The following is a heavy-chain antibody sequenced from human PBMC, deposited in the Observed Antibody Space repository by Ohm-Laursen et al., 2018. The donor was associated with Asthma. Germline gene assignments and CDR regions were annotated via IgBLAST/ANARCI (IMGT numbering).Heavy chain of an antibody. Sequence: SLRLSCAPSGLTFSTYEMNWVRQAPGKGLEWVSEISGNGGRTKNADFVTGRFTISRDNSKNTLYLQMNSLRAEDTALYYCAIGEDDIGDSGWFEHWGQGTLVTVSS. V-gene: IGHV3-23*01. CDR1: GLTFSTYE. D-gene: IGHD2-21*02. J-gene: IGHJ5*02. CDR2: ISGNGGRT. CDR3: AIGEDDIGDSGWFEH.